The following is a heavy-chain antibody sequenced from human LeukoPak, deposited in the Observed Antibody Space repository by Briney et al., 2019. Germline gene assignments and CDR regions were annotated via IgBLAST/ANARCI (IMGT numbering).Heavy chain of an antibody. D-gene: IGHD5-18*01. J-gene: IGHJ4*02. CDR3: ANGQYSYAIDY. CDR1: GFTFSSYA. Sequence: PGGSLRLSCAASGFTFSSYAMSWVRQAPGKGLERVSAISGRGGSTYYAASVKGRFTISRDNSKNTAYLQMNSLRGEDTAVYYCANGQYSYAIDYWGQGNLVTVSS. V-gene: IGHV3-23*01. CDR2: ISGRGGST.